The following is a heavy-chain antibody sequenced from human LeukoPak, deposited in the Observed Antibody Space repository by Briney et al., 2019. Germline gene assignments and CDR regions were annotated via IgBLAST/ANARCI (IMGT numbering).Heavy chain of an antibody. CDR2: IYYTGST. Sequence: SESLSLTCTVSGGTMSSYHWSWIRQPPGKAPEWIGHIYYTGSTTYIPSLKSRVTISLDTSMNQFSRKLSSVTAADTSVYYCTRSLGVVIHGGMDVWGQGTTVTVSS. D-gene: IGHD3-3*01. CDR3: TRSLGVVIHGGMDV. CDR1: GGTMSSYH. J-gene: IGHJ6*02. V-gene: IGHV4-59*01.